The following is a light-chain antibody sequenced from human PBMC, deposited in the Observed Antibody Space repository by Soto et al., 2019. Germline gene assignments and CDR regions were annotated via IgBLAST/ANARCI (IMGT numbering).Light chain of an antibody. Sequence: EIVLTQSPATLSLSPGERATLSCRASQSISNYLAWYQQKPGQAPRLLISDASNRATGIPARFSGSWSGTDFTLTISSLEPEDCAVYYCQQRSTWPLTFGGGTKVEIK. V-gene: IGKV3-11*01. J-gene: IGKJ4*01. CDR2: DAS. CDR1: QSISNY. CDR3: QQRSTWPLT.